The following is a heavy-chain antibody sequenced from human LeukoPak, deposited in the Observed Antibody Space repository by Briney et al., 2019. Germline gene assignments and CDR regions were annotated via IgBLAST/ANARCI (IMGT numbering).Heavy chain of an antibody. CDR3: ASAGGSYYLGYFDY. D-gene: IGHD1-26*01. Sequence: ASVKVSCKASGYTFTGYYMLWVRQAPGQGLEWMGWISAYNGNTNYAQKLQGRVTMTTDTSTSTAYMELRSLRSEDTAVYYCASAGGSYYLGYFDYWGQGTLVTVSS. CDR1: GYTFTGYY. J-gene: IGHJ4*02. V-gene: IGHV1-18*04. CDR2: ISAYNGNT.